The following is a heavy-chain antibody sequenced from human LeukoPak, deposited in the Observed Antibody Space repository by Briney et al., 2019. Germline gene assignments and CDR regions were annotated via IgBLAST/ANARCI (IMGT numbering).Heavy chain of an antibody. CDR1: GGSISSHY. D-gene: IGHD3-10*01. V-gene: IGHV4-59*11. CDR3: ARGGVHYGSGSYYNGGVDY. CDR2: IYYSGST. J-gene: IGHJ4*02. Sequence: SETLSLTCTVSGGSISSHYWSWIRQPPGKGLEWIGYIYYSGSTNYNPSLKSRVTISVDTSKNQFSLKLSSVTAADTAVYYCARGGVHYGSGSYYNGGVDYWGQGTLVTVSS.